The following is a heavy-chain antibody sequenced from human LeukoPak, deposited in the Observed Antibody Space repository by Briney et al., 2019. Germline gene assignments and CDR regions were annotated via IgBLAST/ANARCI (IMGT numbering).Heavy chain of an antibody. CDR1: GGTFSSYA. CDR2: IIPIFGTA. Sequence: ASLKVSCKASGGTFSSYAISWVRQAPGQGLEWMGGIIPIFGTANYAQKFQGRVTITADESTSTAYMELSSLRSEDTAVYYCASHYGDYSNWFDPWGQGTLVTVSS. V-gene: IGHV1-69*13. J-gene: IGHJ5*02. CDR3: ASHYGDYSNWFDP. D-gene: IGHD4-17*01.